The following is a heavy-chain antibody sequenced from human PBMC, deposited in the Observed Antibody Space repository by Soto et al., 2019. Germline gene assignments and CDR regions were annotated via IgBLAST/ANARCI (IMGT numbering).Heavy chain of an antibody. V-gene: IGHV3-21*01. D-gene: IGHD3-3*01. Sequence: EVQLVESGGGLVKPGGSLRLSCAASGFTFSSYSMNWVRQAPGKGLEWVSSISSSSSYIYYADSVKGRFTISRDNSKNSLYLQMNSLRAEDTAVYYCAREGYYDFWSGYYTSRVWYFDLWGRGTLVTVSS. J-gene: IGHJ2*01. CDR1: GFTFSSYS. CDR3: AREGYYDFWSGYYTSRVWYFDL. CDR2: ISSSSSYI.